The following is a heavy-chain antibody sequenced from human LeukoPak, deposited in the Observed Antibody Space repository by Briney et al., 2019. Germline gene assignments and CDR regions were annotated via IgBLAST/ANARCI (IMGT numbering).Heavy chain of an antibody. CDR1: GGSISSYY. D-gene: IGHD4-17*01. J-gene: IGHJ5*01. CDR2: IYYSGST. Sequence: SETLSLTCTVSGGSISSYYWSWIRQPPGKGLEWIGYIYYSGSTNYNPSLKSRVTMSVDTSKNQFSLKVSSVTAADTAVYYCAKFATVTVPNWLDFWGQGILVTVSS. CDR3: AKFATVTVPNWLDF. V-gene: IGHV4-59*01.